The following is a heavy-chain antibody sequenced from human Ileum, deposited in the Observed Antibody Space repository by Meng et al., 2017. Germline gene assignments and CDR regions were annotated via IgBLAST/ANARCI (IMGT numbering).Heavy chain of an antibody. V-gene: IGHV4-31*03. CDR1: GASLNSGGYY. D-gene: IGHD5-18*01. CDR3: ARVLTAGPFDF. CDR2: IYYSGTA. Sequence: QVLLQESVPGLVKPPQTPALTCTVSGASLNSGGYYSSWIRQHPGKGLEWIGYIYYSGTAYYNPSLKSRASISLDTSKNQFSLQLSSVTAADTAVYYCARVLTAGPFDFWGQGMLVTVSS. J-gene: IGHJ4*02.